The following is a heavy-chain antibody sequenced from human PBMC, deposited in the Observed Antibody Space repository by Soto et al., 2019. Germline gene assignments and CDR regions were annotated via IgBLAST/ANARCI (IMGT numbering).Heavy chain of an antibody. CDR3: EVDHRSLGYDSSGTYFDS. V-gene: IGHV3-23*01. CDR1: GFTFSSYA. J-gene: IGHJ4*02. CDR2: SCGSAGCT. Sequence: EVQLLESGGGLVQPGGSLRLSCAASGFTFSSYAMNWVRQAPGKGLECVSTSCGSAGCTYFADSVKGRFTISGDNPKNMLYLQMNSLRADDTAVYYCEVDHRSLGYDSSGTYFDSWGQGTRVAVSS. D-gene: IGHD3-22*01.